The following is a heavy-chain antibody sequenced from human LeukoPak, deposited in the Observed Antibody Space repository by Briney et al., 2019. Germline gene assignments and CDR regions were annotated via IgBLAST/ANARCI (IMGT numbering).Heavy chain of an antibody. J-gene: IGHJ6*03. CDR2: FYYSGTT. D-gene: IGHD1-1*01. CDR3: VRQNADYYYYYMDV. Sequence: PSETLSLTCTVFGDSIGSSRSYWGWIRQPPGKGLEWIASFYYSGTTFHNLSLESRVTMSVDMSKNQFSLRLTSVTAADTAVYYCVRQNADYYYYYMDVWGKGTTVTVSS. CDR1: GDSIGSSRSY. V-gene: IGHV4-39*01.